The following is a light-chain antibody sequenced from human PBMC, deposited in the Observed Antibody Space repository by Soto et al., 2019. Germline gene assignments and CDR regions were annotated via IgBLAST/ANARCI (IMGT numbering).Light chain of an antibody. CDR1: QSVSSY. Sequence: EIVLTQSPATLSLSPGERATLSCRASQSVSSYLAWYQQKPGQAPRLLIYDASNRATGIPARFSGSGSGTDFTLTISSLEPEDFAGYYCQQRSNWPLTLGGGTKVDIK. CDR3: QQRSNWPLT. CDR2: DAS. J-gene: IGKJ4*01. V-gene: IGKV3-11*01.